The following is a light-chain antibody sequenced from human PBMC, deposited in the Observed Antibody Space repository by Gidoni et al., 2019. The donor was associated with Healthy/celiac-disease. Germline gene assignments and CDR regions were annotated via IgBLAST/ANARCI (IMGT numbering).Light chain of an antibody. V-gene: IGLV6-57*04. J-gene: IGLJ2*01. Sequence: NFMLTQPPAVSESPGKTVTISCTRSSGSIASNYVQWYQQRPGSAPTTVIYEDNQRPSGVPDRFSGSIDSSSNSASPTISGLKTEDEADYYCQSYDSSNQVFGGGTKLTVL. CDR1: SGSIASNY. CDR2: EDN. CDR3: QSYDSSNQV.